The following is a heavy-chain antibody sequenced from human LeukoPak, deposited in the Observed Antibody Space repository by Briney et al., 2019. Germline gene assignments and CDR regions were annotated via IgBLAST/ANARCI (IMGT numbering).Heavy chain of an antibody. J-gene: IGHJ4*02. CDR1: GGSISSYY. D-gene: IGHD1-26*01. CDR2: IYYSGST. Sequence: PSETLSLTCTASGGSISSYYWSWIRQPPGKGLEWIGYIYYSGSTNYNPSLKSRVTISVDTSKNQFSLKLSSVTAADTAVYYCARGSGSSYPDYWGQGTLVTVSS. V-gene: IGHV4-59*01. CDR3: ARGSGSSYPDY.